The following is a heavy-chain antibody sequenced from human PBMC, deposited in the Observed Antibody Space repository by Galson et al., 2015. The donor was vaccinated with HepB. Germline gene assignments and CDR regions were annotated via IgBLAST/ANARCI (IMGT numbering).Heavy chain of an antibody. J-gene: IGHJ4*02. V-gene: IGHV3-30*02. D-gene: IGHD3-10*01. CDR2: IRYDGSNK. CDR1: GFTFSSYG. Sequence: SLRLSCAASGFTFSSYGMHWFRQAPGKGLEWVAFIRYDGSNKYYADSVKGRFTISRDNSKNTLYLQMNSLRAEDTAVYYCARGVGYYGSGSYRWDYFDYWGQGTLVTVSS. CDR3: ARGVGYYGSGSYRWDYFDY.